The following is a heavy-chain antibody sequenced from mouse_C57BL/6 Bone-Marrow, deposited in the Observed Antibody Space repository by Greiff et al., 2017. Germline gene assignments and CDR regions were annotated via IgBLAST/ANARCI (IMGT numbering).Heavy chain of an antibody. CDR2: INYAGSRT. V-gene: IGHV5-16*01. Sequence: EVMLVESEGGLVQPGSSMKLSCTASGFTFSDYYMAWVRQVPEQGLEWVANINYAGSRTYYMHSLKSRFILSRDNAKNILYLQMSRLKSEDTAAYDCASVVAANGWYFDVWGTGTTVTVSS. J-gene: IGHJ1*03. CDR3: ASVVAANGWYFDV. D-gene: IGHD1-1*01. CDR1: GFTFSDYY.